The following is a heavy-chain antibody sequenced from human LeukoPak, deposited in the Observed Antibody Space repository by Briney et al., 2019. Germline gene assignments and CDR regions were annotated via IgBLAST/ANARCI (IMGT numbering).Heavy chain of an antibody. CDR1: GGSINSYY. CDR3: ARGGKATVVTM. J-gene: IGHJ4*02. D-gene: IGHD4-23*01. Sequence: PSETLSLTCTVSGGSINSYYWSWIRQPAGKGLEWIGRIYSSGSTNYNPSLKSRVSMSVDTSKNQYSLKLTSVTAADTAVYYCARGGKATVVTMWGQGILVTVSS. CDR2: IYSSGST. V-gene: IGHV4-4*07.